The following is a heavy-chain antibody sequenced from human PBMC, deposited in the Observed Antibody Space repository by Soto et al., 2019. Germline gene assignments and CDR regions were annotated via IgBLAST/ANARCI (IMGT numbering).Heavy chain of an antibody. CDR1: GFTLSDHY. CDR2: TKNKAQRYTT. V-gene: IGHV3-72*01. D-gene: IGHD1-26*01. Sequence: EVQLVESGGGLVQPGGSLRLSCVVSGFTLSDHYIDWVRQAPGKGLEWVGRTKNKAQRYTTEYAASVKGRFTISRDDSENSVYLQMNSLKTEDTAVYYCVRWDSGNPVNWGQGTLVTVSS. J-gene: IGHJ4*02. CDR3: VRWDSGNPVN.